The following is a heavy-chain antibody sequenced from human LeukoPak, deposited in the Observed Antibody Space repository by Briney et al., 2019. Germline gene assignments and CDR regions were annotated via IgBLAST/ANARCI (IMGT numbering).Heavy chain of an antibody. Sequence: GGSLRLSCAAYGFTFANARMAWVRQATGKGLEWVGYININIDGGSPDYAAPVKGRFTISRDDSKNTLYLQMNSLKTEDTAVYYCATDYSRLVGHIYFDYWGQGALVTVS. J-gene: IGHJ4*02. CDR2: ININIDGGSP. D-gene: IGHD3-16*01. CDR3: ATDYSRLVGHIYFDY. V-gene: IGHV3-15*01. CDR1: GFTFANAR.